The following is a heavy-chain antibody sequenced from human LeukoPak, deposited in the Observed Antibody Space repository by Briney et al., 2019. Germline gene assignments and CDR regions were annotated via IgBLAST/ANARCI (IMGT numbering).Heavy chain of an antibody. CDR3: ARDLRYSSSWHGGY. CDR1: GYTFTSYG. V-gene: IGHV1-18*01. Sequence: ASVKVSCKASGYTFTSYGISWVRQAPGQGLEWMGWISAYNGNTNYAQKLQGRVTMTTDTSTSTAYMELRSLRSDDTAVYYCARDLRYSSSWHGGYWGQGTLVTVSS. CDR2: ISAYNGNT. D-gene: IGHD6-13*01. J-gene: IGHJ4*02.